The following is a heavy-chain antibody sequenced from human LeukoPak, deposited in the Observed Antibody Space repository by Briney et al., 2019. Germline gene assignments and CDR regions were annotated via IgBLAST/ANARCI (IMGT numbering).Heavy chain of an antibody. Sequence: SETLSLTCAVYGGSFSGYYWSWIRQPPGKGLEWIGEINHSGSTNYNPSLKSRVTISVDTSKNQFSLKLSSVTAADTAVYYCARHRQYDADAFDVWGQGTVVPVSS. CDR1: GGSFSGYY. J-gene: IGHJ3*01. CDR2: INHSGST. CDR3: ARHRQYDADAFDV. D-gene: IGHD2/OR15-2a*01. V-gene: IGHV4-34*01.